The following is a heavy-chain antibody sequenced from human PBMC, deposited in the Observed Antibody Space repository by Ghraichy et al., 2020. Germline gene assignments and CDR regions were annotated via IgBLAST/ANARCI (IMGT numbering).Heavy chain of an antibody. V-gene: IGHV3-30*18. CDR1: GFTFSTYA. Sequence: GGSLRLSCAASGFTFSTYAMHWVRQAPGKGLEWVAIVTYDGSNQYYIDSVKGRFTLSRDNSKNPMYLQMNSLRDEDTAVYYCAKGPYHGDTYYFDYWGQGTQVTVSS. D-gene: IGHD4-17*01. J-gene: IGHJ4*02. CDR2: VTYDGSNQ. CDR3: AKGPYHGDTYYFDY.